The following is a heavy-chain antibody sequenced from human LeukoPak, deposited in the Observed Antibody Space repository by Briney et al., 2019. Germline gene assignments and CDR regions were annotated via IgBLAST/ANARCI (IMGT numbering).Heavy chain of an antibody. J-gene: IGHJ4*02. CDR1: GFTFSSYA. V-gene: IGHV3-7*03. D-gene: IGHD3-22*01. CDR2: IKHDGSEK. CDR3: AREIRSRNYEESTGYFNY. Sequence: PGGSLRLSCAASGFTFSSYAMSWVRQAPGKGLEWVANIKHDGSEKYYADSVKGRFSIFRDTAKTSVYLQLNSLRGEDTAVYFCAREIRSRNYEESTGYFNYWGQGTLVTVSS.